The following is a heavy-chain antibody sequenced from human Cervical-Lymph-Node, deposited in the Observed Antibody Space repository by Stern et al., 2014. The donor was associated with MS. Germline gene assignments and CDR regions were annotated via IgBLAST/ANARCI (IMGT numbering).Heavy chain of an antibody. CDR1: GFIFSNYA. J-gene: IGHJ3*02. CDR3: ASQI. CDR2: VSSDGANT. Sequence: VQLEESGGGVVQPGRSLRLSCAASGFIFSNYAMHWVRQPPGEGLEWVAVVSSDGANTYFADSVKGRFTISRDNSKNTLYLQMNSLKIEDTAIYYCASQIWGQGTMVTVS. V-gene: IGHV3-30*01.